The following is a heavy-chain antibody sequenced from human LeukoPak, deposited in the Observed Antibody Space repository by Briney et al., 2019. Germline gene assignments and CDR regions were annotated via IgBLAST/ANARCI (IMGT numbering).Heavy chain of an antibody. CDR2: ICSGGYT. V-gene: IGHV4-39*02. CDR1: GDSISTSYY. CDR3: ARDGPWKSDF. J-gene: IGHJ4*02. D-gene: IGHD1-1*01. Sequence: SETLSLTCTVFGDSISTSYYWGWLRQPPGKGLEWIGSICSGGYTCYNPSFKSRVVIFADSSKTHFSLHLASVTAADTAVYYCARDGPWKSDFWGRGTLVTVSS.